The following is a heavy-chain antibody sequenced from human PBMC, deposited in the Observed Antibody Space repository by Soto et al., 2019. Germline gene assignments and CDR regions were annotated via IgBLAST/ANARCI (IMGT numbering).Heavy chain of an antibody. CDR2: IHHSGST. Sequence: SETLSLTCSVSGDSISSNNWWGWVRQPPGKGLEWIGEIHHSGSTSYNPSLASRFSMAVDSSKNQFSLRLTSVTAADTALYYCTRGAGAPWVRFDSWGRGILVTVSS. CDR1: GDSISSNNW. CDR3: TRGAGAPWVRFDS. V-gene: IGHV4-4*02. D-gene: IGHD3-16*01. J-gene: IGHJ4*02.